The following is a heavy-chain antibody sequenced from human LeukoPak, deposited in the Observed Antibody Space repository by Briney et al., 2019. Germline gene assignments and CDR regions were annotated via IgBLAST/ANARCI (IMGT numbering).Heavy chain of an antibody. Sequence: SETLSLTCTVSGGSISSSSYYWGWIRQPPGKGLEWIGSIYYSGSTYYNPSLKSRVTISVDTSKNQFSLQLNSVTPEDTAVYYCARGEQFQQSMDVWGKGTTVTVSS. J-gene: IGHJ6*03. CDR1: GGSISSSSYY. CDR2: IYYSGST. CDR3: ARGEQFQQSMDV. V-gene: IGHV4-39*01. D-gene: IGHD1/OR15-1a*01.